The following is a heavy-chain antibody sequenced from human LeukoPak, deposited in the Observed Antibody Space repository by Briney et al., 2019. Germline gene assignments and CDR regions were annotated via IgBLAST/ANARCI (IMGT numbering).Heavy chain of an antibody. CDR3: AREVTMVRGVIDY. D-gene: IGHD3-10*01. Sequence: PSETLSLTCIVSGGSIDSGGFYWGWIRQPPGKGPEWIGTVYYTGTAYYNPSLQSRVTISVDTSKNQFSLKLSSVTAADTAVYYCAREVTMVRGVIDYWGQGTLVTVSS. J-gene: IGHJ4*02. CDR1: GGSIDSGGFY. CDR2: VYYTGTA. V-gene: IGHV4-39*07.